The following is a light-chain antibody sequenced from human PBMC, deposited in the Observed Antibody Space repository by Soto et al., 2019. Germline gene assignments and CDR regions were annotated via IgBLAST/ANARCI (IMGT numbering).Light chain of an antibody. Sequence: DIQMTQSPSTLSASVGDRVTITCRASQTISSSLAWYQHKPGKAPKLLIFDATTLQSGVPSRFSGSGFGTEFTLPITGLQPDDFATYYCQQHNDYTPVTFGQGTKLEIK. CDR1: QTISSS. V-gene: IGKV1-5*01. CDR3: QQHNDYTPVT. J-gene: IGKJ2*01. CDR2: DAT.